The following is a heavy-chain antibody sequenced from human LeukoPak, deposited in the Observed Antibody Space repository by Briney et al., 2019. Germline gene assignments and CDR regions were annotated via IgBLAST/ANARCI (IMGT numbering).Heavy chain of an antibody. CDR2: ISYDGSNK. D-gene: IGHD1-26*01. J-gene: IGHJ4*02. Sequence: GGSLRLSCAASGFTFSSYAMHWVRQAPGKGLEWVAVISYDGSNKYYADSVKGRFTISRDNSKNTLYLQMNSLRAEDTAVYYCARDPLGSGSYWGYWGQGTLVTVSS. CDR3: ARDPLGSGSYWGY. CDR1: GFTFSSYA. V-gene: IGHV3-30-3*01.